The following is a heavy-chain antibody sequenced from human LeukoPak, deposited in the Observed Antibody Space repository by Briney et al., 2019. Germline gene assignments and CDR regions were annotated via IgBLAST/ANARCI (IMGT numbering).Heavy chain of an antibody. D-gene: IGHD2-15*01. V-gene: IGHV3-11*01. CDR3: APGVGYCSGGSCPLLDY. J-gene: IGHJ4*02. CDR2: ISSSGSII. Sequence: GGSPRLSCAASGFTFSDYYMSWIRQAPGKGLEWVSYISSSGSIIYYAHSVKGRFTISRDNAKNSLYLQMNSLRAEDTAVYYCAPGVGYCSGGSCPLLDYWGQGTLVTVSS. CDR1: GFTFSDYY.